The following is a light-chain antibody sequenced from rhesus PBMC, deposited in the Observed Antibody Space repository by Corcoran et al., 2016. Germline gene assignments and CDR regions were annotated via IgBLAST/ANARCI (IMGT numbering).Light chain of an antibody. CDR1: ENVNNY. Sequence: DIQMTQSPSSLSASVGDRVTITCRATENVNNYLNWYQQKPGKAPNLLIYKASTLQSGVPSRFSGRGSGTDYTCTIRSLQPEDVTTYYCPHDYGNPPWTCGQGAKVEIK. V-gene: IGKV1-74*01. CDR2: KAS. CDR3: PHDYGNPPWT. J-gene: IGKJ1*01.